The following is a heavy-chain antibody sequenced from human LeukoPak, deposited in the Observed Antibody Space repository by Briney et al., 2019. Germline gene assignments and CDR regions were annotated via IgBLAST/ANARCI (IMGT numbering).Heavy chain of an antibody. Sequence: GGSLSLSCAPSVFTFSSYSMNWVRRAPGKGLEWCSSISSSSSYIYYADSVKGRFTISRDNAKNSLYLQMNSLRAEDTAVYYCARGITTHFDYWGQGTLVTVSS. CDR1: VFTFSSYS. J-gene: IGHJ4*02. D-gene: IGHD3-10*01. CDR3: ARGITTHFDY. CDR2: ISSSSSYI. V-gene: IGHV3-21*01.